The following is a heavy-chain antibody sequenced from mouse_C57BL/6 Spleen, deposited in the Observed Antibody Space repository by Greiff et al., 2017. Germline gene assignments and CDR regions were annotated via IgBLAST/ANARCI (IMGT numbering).Heavy chain of an antibody. V-gene: IGHV1-50*01. D-gene: IGHD1-1*01. CDR1: GYTFTSYW. CDR2: IDPSDSYT. J-gene: IGHJ1*03. Sequence: VQLQQPGAELVKPGASVKLSCKASGYTFTSYWMQWVKQRPGQGLEWIGEIDPSDSYTTYNQKFKGKATLTVDTSSSTAYMQLSSLTSEDSAVYYCARRHYGSSWYFDVWGTGTTVTVSS. CDR3: ARRHYGSSWYFDV.